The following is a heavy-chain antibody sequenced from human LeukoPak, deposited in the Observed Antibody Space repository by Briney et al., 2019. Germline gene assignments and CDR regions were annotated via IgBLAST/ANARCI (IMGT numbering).Heavy chain of an antibody. CDR1: GGSFSGYY. V-gene: IGHV4-34*01. CDR3: ANGGKGGSYDY. J-gene: IGHJ4*02. Sequence: PSETLSLSCAVYGGSFSGYYWSWIRQPPGKGLEWIGEINHSGSTNYNPSLKSRVTISVDTSKNQFSLKLRSVTAADTAVYYCANGGKGGSYDYWGQGTLVTVSS. D-gene: IGHD2-15*01. CDR2: INHSGST.